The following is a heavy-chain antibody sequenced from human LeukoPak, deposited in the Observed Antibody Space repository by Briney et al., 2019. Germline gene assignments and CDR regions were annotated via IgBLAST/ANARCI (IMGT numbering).Heavy chain of an antibody. CDR2: INHSGST. V-gene: IGHV4-34*08. J-gene: IGHJ4*02. CDR3: SGARYYYEPVLETSDY. Sequence: GSLRLSCAASGFTFSSYAMSWVRQAPGKGLEWIGEINHSGSTNYNPSLKSRVTISVDTSKNQFSLKLSSVTAADTAVYYCSGARYYYEPVLETSDYWGQGTLVTVSS. CDR1: GFTFSSYA. D-gene: IGHD3-22*01.